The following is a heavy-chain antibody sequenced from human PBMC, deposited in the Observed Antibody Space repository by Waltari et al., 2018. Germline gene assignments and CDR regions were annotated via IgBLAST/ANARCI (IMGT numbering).Heavy chain of an antibody. CDR3: AKGGPTWNYHYHMDV. D-gene: IGHD3-3*01. CDR1: GFTFEDYA. CDR2: ITWNGNYI. Sequence: EVQLVESGGDLVQPGSSLRLSCAASGFTFEDYAMHWVRQAPGKGLEWVSGITWNGNYIGYADSVEGRFTISRDNARNSLYLQMNSLRVEDMALYYCAKGGPTWNYHYHMDVWGKGTTVTVSS. V-gene: IGHV3-9*03. J-gene: IGHJ6*03.